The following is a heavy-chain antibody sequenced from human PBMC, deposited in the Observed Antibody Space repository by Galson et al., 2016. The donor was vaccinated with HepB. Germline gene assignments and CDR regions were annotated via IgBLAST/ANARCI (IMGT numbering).Heavy chain of an antibody. Sequence: SVKVSCRASGDTIRTYGVTWVRQIPGQGLEWMGAIISVFGTPKYAQRFQGRVTITADISTETVSMELSSLRSEDTAVYYCARVGYCLGGTGYEGGLDVWGPGSLVTVSS. CDR3: ARVGYCLGGTGYEGGLDV. V-gene: IGHV1-69*06. J-gene: IGHJ4*02. CDR2: IISVFGTP. CDR1: GDTIRTYG. D-gene: IGHD2-15*01.